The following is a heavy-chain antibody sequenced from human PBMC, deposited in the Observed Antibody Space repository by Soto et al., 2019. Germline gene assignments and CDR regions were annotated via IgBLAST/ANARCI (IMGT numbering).Heavy chain of an antibody. Sequence: GGSLRLSCAASGFTFSSYSMNWVRQAPGKGLEWVSSISSSSSYIYYADSVKGRFTISRDNAKNSLYLQMNSLRAEDTAVYYCARDRYLFYYDSSGNDIPLDIWGQGTMVTVSS. CDR3: ARDRYLFYYDSSGNDIPLDI. J-gene: IGHJ3*02. V-gene: IGHV3-21*01. CDR1: GFTFSSYS. D-gene: IGHD3-22*01. CDR2: ISSSSSYI.